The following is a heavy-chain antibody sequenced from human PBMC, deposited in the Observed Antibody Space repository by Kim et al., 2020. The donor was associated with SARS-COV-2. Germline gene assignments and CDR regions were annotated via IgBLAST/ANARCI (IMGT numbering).Heavy chain of an antibody. CDR2: ISGSGGST. Sequence: GGSLRLSCAASGFTFSSYAMSWVRQAPGKGLEWVSAISGSGGSTYYADSVKGRFTISRDNSKNTLYLQMNSLRAEDTAVYYCALEQHGYYYYGMDVWGQGTTVTVSS. CDR1: GFTFSSYA. J-gene: IGHJ6*02. V-gene: IGHV3-23*01. D-gene: IGHD6-13*01. CDR3: ALEQHGYYYYGMDV.